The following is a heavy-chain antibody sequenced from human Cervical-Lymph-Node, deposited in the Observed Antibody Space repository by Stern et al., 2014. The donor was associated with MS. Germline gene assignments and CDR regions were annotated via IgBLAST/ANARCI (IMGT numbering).Heavy chain of an antibody. V-gene: IGHV3-73*01. CDR3: STGIDY. J-gene: IGHJ4*02. CDR2: IRSKANTYAT. CDR1: GFTFSGSA. Sequence: EVQLVESGGDLVQPGGSLKLSCAASGFTFSGSAVHWVRQASGKGLEWVGRIRSKANTYATTYATSVQGRFTISRDDSKNTSYLQMNSLKIEDTALYYCSTGIDYWGRGTLVTVSS.